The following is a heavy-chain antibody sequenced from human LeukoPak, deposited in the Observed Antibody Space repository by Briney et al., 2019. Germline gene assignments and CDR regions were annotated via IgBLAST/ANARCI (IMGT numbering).Heavy chain of an antibody. CDR2: ISYDGSNK. CDR3: AKPTYYYGSGSYYYYFYGMDV. D-gene: IGHD3-10*01. V-gene: IGHV3-30*18. Sequence: GGSLRLSCAASGFTFSTYAMHWVRQAPGKGLEWVAVISYDGSNKYYADSVKGRFTISRDNSKNTLYLQMNSLRAEDTAVYYCAKPTYYYGSGSYYYYFYGMDVWGQGTTVTVSS. CDR1: GFTFSTYA. J-gene: IGHJ6*02.